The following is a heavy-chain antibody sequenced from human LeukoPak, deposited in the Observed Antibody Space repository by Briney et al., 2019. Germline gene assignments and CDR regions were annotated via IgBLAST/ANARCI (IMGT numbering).Heavy chain of an antibody. CDR2: INHSGST. CDR3: ATRVPHYDSSGYYYAPPV. D-gene: IGHD3-22*01. Sequence: SSETLSLTCAVYGGSFSGYYWSWIRQPPGKGLEWIGEINHSGSTNYNPSLKSRVTISVDTSKNQFSLKLSSVTAADTAVYYCATRVPHYDSSGYYYAPPVWGQGTLVTVSS. CDR1: GGSFSGYY. V-gene: IGHV4-34*01. J-gene: IGHJ4*02.